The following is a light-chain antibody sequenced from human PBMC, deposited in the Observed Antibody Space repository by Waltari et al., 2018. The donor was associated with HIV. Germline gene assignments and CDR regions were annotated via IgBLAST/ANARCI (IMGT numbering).Light chain of an antibody. Sequence: SYELTQPTSVSVSPGQTARTTCSGDALPKQYAYWYQQKPGQAPLLVIYKDNERPSGIPERFSGSSSGTTVTLTISGVHTEDEADYYCQSADSTGSYPDVFGTGTKVTVL. CDR3: QSADSTGSYPDV. CDR1: ALPKQY. CDR2: KDN. J-gene: IGLJ1*01. V-gene: IGLV3-25*03.